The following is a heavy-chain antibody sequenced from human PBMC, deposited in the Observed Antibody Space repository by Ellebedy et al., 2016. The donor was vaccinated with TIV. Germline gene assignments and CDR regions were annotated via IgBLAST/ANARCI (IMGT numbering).Heavy chain of an antibody. J-gene: IGHJ4*02. V-gene: IGHV1-2*02. CDR2: INPNSGGT. Sequence: ASVKVSCXASGYTFTSYGISWVRQATGQGFEWMGWINPNSGGTNYAQKFQGRVTMTRDTSISTAYMELSRLRSDDTAVYYCARGDMVRGVIILSFDYWGQGTLVTVSS. CDR3: ARGDMVRGVIILSFDY. CDR1: GYTFTSYG. D-gene: IGHD3-10*01.